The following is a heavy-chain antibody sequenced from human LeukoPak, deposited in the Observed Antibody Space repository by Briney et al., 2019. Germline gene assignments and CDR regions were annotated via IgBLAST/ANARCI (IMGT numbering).Heavy chain of an antibody. CDR2: INPNSGNT. J-gene: IGHJ6*02. CDR1: GGTFTGYA. V-gene: IGHV1-8*03. Sequence: ASVKVSCKASGGTFTGYAISWVRQAIGQGLEWMGWINPNSGNTGYAQKFQGRVTISRDTSISTAYMELSSLRSEDTAVYYCAIGTSSYNYYYYGMDVWGQGTTVTVSS. CDR3: AIGTSSYNYYYYGMDV. D-gene: IGHD2-2*01.